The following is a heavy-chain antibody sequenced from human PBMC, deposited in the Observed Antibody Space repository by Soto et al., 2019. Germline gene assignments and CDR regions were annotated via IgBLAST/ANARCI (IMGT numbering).Heavy chain of an antibody. D-gene: IGHD5-18*01. CDR1: GASISSGGYY. Sequence: TLALSCPGSGASISSGGYYWSWIRQHPGKGLEWIGYIYYSWITYYNPSLKSRVTISVDTSKNQFSLKLSSVTAADTAVYYCARDQVDTRNFGDWFDPWGQGTLVTVYS. V-gene: IGHV4-31*03. J-gene: IGHJ5*02. CDR3: ARDQVDTRNFGDWFDP. CDR2: IYYSWIT.